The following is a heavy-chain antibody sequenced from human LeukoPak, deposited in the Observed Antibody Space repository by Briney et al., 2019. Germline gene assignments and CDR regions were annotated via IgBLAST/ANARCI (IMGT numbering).Heavy chain of an antibody. D-gene: IGHD5-24*01. CDR2: IYYSGST. Sequence: SETLSLTCTVSGGSISSSSYYWGWIRQPPGKGLEWIGSIYYSGSTYYNPSLKSRVTISVDTSKNQFSLKLSSVTAADTAVYYCARDLGEMATRNAFDIWGQGTMVTVSS. J-gene: IGHJ3*02. V-gene: IGHV4-39*07. CDR1: GGSISSSSYY. CDR3: ARDLGEMATRNAFDI.